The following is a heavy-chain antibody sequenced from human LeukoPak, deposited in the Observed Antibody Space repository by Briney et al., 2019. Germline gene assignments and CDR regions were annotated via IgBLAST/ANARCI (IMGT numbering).Heavy chain of an antibody. CDR3: ARHPLFDDYGDYAHFDY. V-gene: IGHV5-51*01. J-gene: IGHJ4*02. CDR1: GYSFTSYW. D-gene: IGHD4-17*01. CDR2: IYPGDSDT. Sequence: GESLKISCKGSGYSFTSYWIGWVRQMPGKGLEWMGIIYPGDSDTRYSPSFQGQVTVSADKSISTAYLQWSSLKASDTAMYYCARHPLFDDYGDYAHFDYWGQGTLVTVSS.